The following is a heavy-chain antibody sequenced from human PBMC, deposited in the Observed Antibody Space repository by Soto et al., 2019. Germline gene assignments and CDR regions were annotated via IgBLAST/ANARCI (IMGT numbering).Heavy chain of an antibody. D-gene: IGHD6-19*01. CDR2: INHSGST. CDR3: ARAQRRVERYSSGSLAY. J-gene: IGHJ4*02. Sequence: SETLSLTCAVYGGSFSGYYWSWIRQPPGKGLEWIGEINHSGSTNYNPSLKSRVTISVDTSKNQFSLKLSSVTAADTAVYYCARAQRRVERYSSGSLAYWGQGTLVTVSS. V-gene: IGHV4-34*01. CDR1: GGSFSGYY.